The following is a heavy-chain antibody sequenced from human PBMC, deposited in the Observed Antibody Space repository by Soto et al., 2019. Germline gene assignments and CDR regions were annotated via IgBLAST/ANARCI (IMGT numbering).Heavy chain of an antibody. CDR2: IYPTDSDT. V-gene: IGHV5-10-1*01. CDR3: ARVGYSLGTLDI. CDR1: GYSFTTYW. D-gene: IGHD3-22*01. J-gene: IGHJ3*02. Sequence: PGESLKISCQASGYSFTTYWISWVRQMPGKGLEWMGKIYPTDSDTNYSPSFEGHVTMSADKSISTAYLQWSSLKASDTAMYYCARVGYSLGTLDIWGQGTTVTVSS.